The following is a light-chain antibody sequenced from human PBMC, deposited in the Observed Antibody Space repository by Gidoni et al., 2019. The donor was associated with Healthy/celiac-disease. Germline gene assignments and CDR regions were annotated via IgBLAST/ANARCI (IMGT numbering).Light chain of an antibody. V-gene: IGKV3-15*01. CDR2: GAS. Sequence: EIVMTQSPATLSVSPGERATLSCRASQSVSSNLAWYQQKPGQAPRLLIYGASTRATGIPARFSGSGSGTEFTLTISSLQSEDFAVYYCQQYNNFRGITFGQGTRLEIK. CDR1: QSVSSN. CDR3: QQYNNFRGIT. J-gene: IGKJ5*01.